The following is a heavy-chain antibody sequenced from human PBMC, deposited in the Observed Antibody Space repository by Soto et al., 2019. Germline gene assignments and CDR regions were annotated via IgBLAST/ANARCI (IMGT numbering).Heavy chain of an antibody. CDR1: GFTFSSYE. V-gene: IGHV3-48*03. J-gene: IGHJ4*02. D-gene: IGHD3-16*02. CDR3: ARGVWGSYRYTELTLDY. Sequence: HPGGSLRLSCAASGFTFSSYEMNWVRQAPGKGLEWVSYISSSGSTIYYADSVKGRFTISRDNAKNSLYLQMNSLRAEDTAVYYCARGVWGSYRYTELTLDYWGQGTLVTVSS. CDR2: ISSSGSTI.